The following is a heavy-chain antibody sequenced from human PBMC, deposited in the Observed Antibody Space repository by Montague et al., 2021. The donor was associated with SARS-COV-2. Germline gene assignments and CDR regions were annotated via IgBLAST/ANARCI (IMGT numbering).Heavy chain of an antibody. Sequence: SETLSLTCTVYGGSFSEYHWSWIRQSPGKGLEWIGYINYSGSTKYNPFLESRVTVSVNRSKNQVSLKLSSVTAADTAVYYCARLLRSCTNAVGHSYYYSAMDVWGQGTTVTVSS. D-gene: IGHD2-8*01. CDR3: ARLLRSCTNAVGHSYYYSAMDV. CDR2: INYSGST. J-gene: IGHJ6*02. CDR1: GGSFSEYH. V-gene: IGHV4-59*12.